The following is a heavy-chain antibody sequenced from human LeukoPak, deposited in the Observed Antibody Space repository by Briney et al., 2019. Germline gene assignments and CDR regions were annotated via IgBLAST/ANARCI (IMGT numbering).Heavy chain of an antibody. J-gene: IGHJ4*02. D-gene: IGHD2-8*02. CDR1: GFTVSSNY. Sequence: QPGGSLRLSCAASGFTVSSNYMGWVRQAPGKGLEWVSVIYSGGSTYYADSVKGRFTISRDNSKNTLYLQMNSLRAEDTAVYYCARDLVGVFDYWGQGTLVTVSS. V-gene: IGHV3-53*01. CDR3: ARDLVGVFDY. CDR2: IYSGGST.